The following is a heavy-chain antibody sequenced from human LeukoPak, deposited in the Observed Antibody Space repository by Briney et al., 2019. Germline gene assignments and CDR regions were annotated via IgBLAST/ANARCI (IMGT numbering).Heavy chain of an antibody. J-gene: IGHJ4*02. CDR3: ARGLDVVLPD. D-gene: IGHD2-8*02. Sequence: SETLSLTCAVCGGSFSGYYWSWIRQPPGKGLEWIGEINHSGSTNYNPSLKSRVTISVDTSKNQFSLKLSSVTAADTAVYYCARGLDVVLPDGGQGTLVTVSS. V-gene: IGHV4-34*01. CDR1: GGSFSGYY. CDR2: INHSGST.